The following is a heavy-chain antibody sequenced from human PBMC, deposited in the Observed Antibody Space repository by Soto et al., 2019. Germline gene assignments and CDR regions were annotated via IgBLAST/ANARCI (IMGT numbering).Heavy chain of an antibody. CDR2: IKSITDGGTT. CDR3: TPSLDGKRGLQRSYAFDF. J-gene: IGHJ3*01. D-gene: IGHD2-15*01. CDR1: GFTFSNAW. Sequence: GGSLRLSCASSGFTFSNAWMNWVRQAPGKGLEWVGRIKSITDGGTTGYAAPVKGRFTISRDDSRNRLYLQMNSLTTEDTAVYYCTPSLDGKRGLQRSYAFDFWGQGTMVTVSS. V-gene: IGHV3-15*01.